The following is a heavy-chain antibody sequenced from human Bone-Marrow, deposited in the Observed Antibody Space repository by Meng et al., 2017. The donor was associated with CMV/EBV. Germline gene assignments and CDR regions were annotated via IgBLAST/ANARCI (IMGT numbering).Heavy chain of an antibody. CDR2: INVNSGDT. Sequence: ASVKVSCKTSGDTSTDDYMHWVRQAPGQGLEWMGWINVNSGDTKFAQRFKDRVTITRDTSISTAYMELTRLTSDETAVYYCARVGWGGRYCSSTSCYIDPDDYWGQGTLATVSS. D-gene: IGHD2-2*02. CDR1: GDTSTDDY. CDR3: ARVGWGGRYCSSTSCYIDPDDY. V-gene: IGHV1-2*02. J-gene: IGHJ4*02.